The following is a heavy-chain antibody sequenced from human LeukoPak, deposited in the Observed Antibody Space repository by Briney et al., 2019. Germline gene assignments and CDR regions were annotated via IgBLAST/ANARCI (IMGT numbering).Heavy chain of an antibody. V-gene: IGHV3-48*04. J-gene: IGHJ4*02. CDR3: ARDPSYCTNGVCYN. D-gene: IGHD2-8*01. Sequence: GGSLRLSCAASGFTFSSYSMNWVRQAPGKGLEWVSYISSSSSTIYYADSVKGRFTISRDNAKNSLYLQMNSLRAEDTAAYYCARDPSYCTNGVCYNWGQGTLVTVSS. CDR2: ISSSSSTI. CDR1: GFTFSSYS.